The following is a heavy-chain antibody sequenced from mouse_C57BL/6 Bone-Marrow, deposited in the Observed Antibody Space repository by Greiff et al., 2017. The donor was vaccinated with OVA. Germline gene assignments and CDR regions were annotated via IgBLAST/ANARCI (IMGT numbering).Heavy chain of an antibody. CDR2: INPGSGGT. CDR1: GYAFTNYL. CDR3: ASYYGSRPWFAY. Sequence: VKLQQSGAELVRPGTSVKVSCKASGYAFTNYLIEWVKQRPGQGLEWIGVINPGSGGTNYNEKFKGKATLTADKSSSTAYMQLSSLTSEDSAVYFCASYYGSRPWFAYWGQGTLVTVSA. J-gene: IGHJ3*01. V-gene: IGHV1-54*01. D-gene: IGHD1-1*01.